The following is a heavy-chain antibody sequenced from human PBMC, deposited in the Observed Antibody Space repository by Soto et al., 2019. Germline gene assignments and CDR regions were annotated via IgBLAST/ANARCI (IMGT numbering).Heavy chain of an antibody. D-gene: IGHD1-26*01. CDR3: ARLDTRPSFDP. V-gene: IGHV1-46*01. Sequence: ASVKVSCKASGGTFSSYAISWVRQAPGQGLEWMGIINPSGGSTSYAQKFQGRVTMTRDTSTSTVYMELSSLRSEDTAVYYCARLDTRPSFDPWGQGTLVTVSS. CDR2: INPSGGST. J-gene: IGHJ5*02. CDR1: GGTFSSYA.